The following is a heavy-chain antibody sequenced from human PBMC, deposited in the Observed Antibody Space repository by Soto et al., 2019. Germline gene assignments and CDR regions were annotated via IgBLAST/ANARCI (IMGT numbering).Heavy chain of an antibody. CDR3: ARYDTAVGFDY. J-gene: IGHJ4*02. D-gene: IGHD5-18*01. CDR2: IIPIFGTA. V-gene: IGHV1-69*13. Sequence: SVKVSCKASGGTFSSYAISWVRQSPGQGLEWMGGIIPIFGTANYAQKFQGSVTIPAEESTSTAYMELSSLRSEDTAVYYCARYDTAVGFDYWGQGTLVTVSS. CDR1: GGTFSSYA.